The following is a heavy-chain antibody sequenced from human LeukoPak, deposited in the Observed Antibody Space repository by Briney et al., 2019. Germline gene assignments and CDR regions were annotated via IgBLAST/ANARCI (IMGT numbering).Heavy chain of an antibody. Sequence: SETLSLTCAVYGVSFSGYYWSWIRQPPGKGLEWIGEINHSGSTNYNPSLKSRVTISVDTSKNQFSLKLSSVTAADTAVYYCARVHLYDILTGSDDYWGQGTLVTVSS. CDR1: GVSFSGYY. V-gene: IGHV4-34*01. D-gene: IGHD3-9*01. J-gene: IGHJ4*02. CDR2: INHSGST. CDR3: ARVHLYDILTGSDDY.